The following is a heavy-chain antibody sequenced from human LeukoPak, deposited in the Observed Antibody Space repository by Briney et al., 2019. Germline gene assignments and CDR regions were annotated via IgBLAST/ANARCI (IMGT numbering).Heavy chain of an antibody. Sequence: SETLSLTCTVSGGSISSGGYYWSWIRQHPGKGLEWIGCIYYSGSTYYNPSLKSRVTISVDTSKNQFSLKLSSVTAADTAVYYCARERSGGSGWPFDYWGQGTLVTVSS. CDR1: GGSISSGGYY. CDR2: IYYSGST. V-gene: IGHV4-31*03. CDR3: ARERSGGSGWPFDY. J-gene: IGHJ4*02. D-gene: IGHD6-19*01.